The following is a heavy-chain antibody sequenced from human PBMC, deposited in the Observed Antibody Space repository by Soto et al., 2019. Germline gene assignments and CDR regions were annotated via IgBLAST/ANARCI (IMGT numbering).Heavy chain of an antibody. J-gene: IGHJ4*02. Sequence: QVQLVQSGAEVKKPGASVKVACRTSGYTFTGYAFSWVRQAPGQGLEWMGWISAYNGNTKYAQRFQDRLTMTTDTTTSTAYMELRSLTSDDTAVYYCARCSTCYGDYGWSLGYWGQGTLVTVSS. V-gene: IGHV1-18*01. D-gene: IGHD4-17*01. CDR2: ISAYNGNT. CDR3: ARCSTCYGDYGWSLGY. CDR1: GYTFTGYA.